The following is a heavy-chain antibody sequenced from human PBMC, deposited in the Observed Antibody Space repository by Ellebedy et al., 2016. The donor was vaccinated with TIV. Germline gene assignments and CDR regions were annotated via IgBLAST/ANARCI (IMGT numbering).Heavy chain of an antibody. D-gene: IGHD3-22*01. J-gene: IGHJ4*02. Sequence: GSLRLXXAVYGGSFSGYYWSWIRQPPGKGLEWIGEINHSGSTNYNPSLKSRVTISVDTSKNQFSLKLSSVTAADTAVYYCARHAPASYYDSSGYQPPFDYWGQGTLVTVSS. CDR1: GGSFSGYY. CDR2: INHSGST. V-gene: IGHV4-34*01. CDR3: ARHAPASYYDSSGYQPPFDY.